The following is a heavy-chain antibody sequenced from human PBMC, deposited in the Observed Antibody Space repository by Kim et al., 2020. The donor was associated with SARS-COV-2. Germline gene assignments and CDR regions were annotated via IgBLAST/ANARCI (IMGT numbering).Heavy chain of an antibody. D-gene: IGHD2-15*01. CDR2: IHDSGTT. V-gene: IGHV4-59*12. Sequence: SETLSLMCSVSSGAISPYKWSWIRQPPGKGPEWIGYIHDSGTTIYEPSLRSRVTMSLDTSKKQFTLNLNSVTAADTAVYYCAREWSAFDYWGQGILVTVS. J-gene: IGHJ4*02. CDR3: AREWSAFDY. CDR1: SGAISPYK.